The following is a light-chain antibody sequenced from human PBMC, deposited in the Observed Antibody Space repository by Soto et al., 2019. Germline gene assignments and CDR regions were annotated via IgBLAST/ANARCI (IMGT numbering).Light chain of an antibody. J-gene: IGKJ1*01. Sequence: DIQMTQSPSTLSASIGDRVTITCRASQGISGWLAWYQQKPGKAPTLLIYKASTLKSGVPSRFSGSGSGTEFTLTISSLQPDDFATYYCQHYNSYSEAFGQGTKVELK. CDR2: KAS. CDR3: QHYNSYSEA. V-gene: IGKV1-5*03. CDR1: QGISGW.